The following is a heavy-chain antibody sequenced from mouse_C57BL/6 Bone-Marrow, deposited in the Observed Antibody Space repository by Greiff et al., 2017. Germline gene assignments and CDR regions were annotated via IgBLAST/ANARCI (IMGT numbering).Heavy chain of an antibody. CDR1: GYTFTNYW. CDR2: IYPGGGYT. CDR3: ARVGTGYFDY. V-gene: IGHV1-63*01. Sequence: QVQLKESGAELVRPGTSVKMSCKASGYTFTNYWIGWAKQRPGHGLEWIGDIYPGGGYTNYNEKFKGKATLTADKSSSTAYMQFSSLTSEDSAIYYCARVGTGYFDYWGQGTTLTVSS. D-gene: IGHD4-1*01. J-gene: IGHJ2*01.